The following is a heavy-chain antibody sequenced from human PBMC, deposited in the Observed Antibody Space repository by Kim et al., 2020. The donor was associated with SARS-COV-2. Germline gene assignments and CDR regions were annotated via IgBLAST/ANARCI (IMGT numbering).Heavy chain of an antibody. CDR3: ARKVLALPLDS. CDR1: GGSFSDFY. Sequence: SETLSLTCAVYGGSFSDFYWSWIRLSPGKGLEWIGEINDSGSSKTNPSLSSRVTVSVDTSKNQFSLTLTSVTAADTGVYYCARKVLALPLDSWGQGNRVT. J-gene: IGHJ4*02. CDR2: INDSGSS. V-gene: IGHV4-34*01.